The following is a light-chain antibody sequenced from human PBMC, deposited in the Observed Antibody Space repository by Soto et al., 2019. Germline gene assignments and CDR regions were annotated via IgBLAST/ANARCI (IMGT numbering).Light chain of an antibody. V-gene: IGKV3-20*01. CDR2: DTS. Sequence: EIVLTQSPGTLSLSPGERATLSCRASQSVSRNYLAWYQQKPGQAPRLLIYDTSSRATGIPDRFSGSGSGTDFTLTISRLEPEDFALYYCQQYGSTPQTFGQGTKVDIK. J-gene: IGKJ1*01. CDR3: QQYGSTPQT. CDR1: QSVSRNY.